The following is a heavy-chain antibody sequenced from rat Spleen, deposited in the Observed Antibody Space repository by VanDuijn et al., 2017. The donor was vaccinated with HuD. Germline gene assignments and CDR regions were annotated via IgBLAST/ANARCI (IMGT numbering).Heavy chain of an antibody. CDR3: ASQYYYDGYYRDY. Sequence: QVQLKESGPGLVQPSQTLSLTCTVSGFSLSNYGVIWVRQPPGKGLDWMGVMWTNGDTDYNSAVQSRLSISRDTSKSQVFLKMNNLQTEDTAMYFCASQYYYDGYYRDYWGQGVMVTVSS. V-gene: IGHV2S61*01. CDR1: GFSLSNYG. D-gene: IGHD1-12*03. J-gene: IGHJ2*01. CDR2: MWTNGDT.